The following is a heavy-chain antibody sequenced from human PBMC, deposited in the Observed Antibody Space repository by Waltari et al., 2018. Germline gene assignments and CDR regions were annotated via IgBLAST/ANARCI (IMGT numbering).Heavy chain of an antibody. Sequence: PGKGLEWVAIINQDGSETHYVESVKGRFIISRDNAKNALYLQVNSLRVEDTAIYYCVRDAIYGRRSFDSWGQGTPVTVSS. CDR2: INQDGSET. J-gene: IGHJ4*02. V-gene: IGHV3-7*03. D-gene: IGHD2-15*01. CDR3: VRDAIYGRRSFDS.